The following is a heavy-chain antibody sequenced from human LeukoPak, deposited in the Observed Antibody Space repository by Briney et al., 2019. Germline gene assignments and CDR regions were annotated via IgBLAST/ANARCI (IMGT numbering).Heavy chain of an antibody. J-gene: IGHJ4*02. CDR3: ARESGYDIDFDY. CDR2: ISSSSSDI. D-gene: IGHD5-12*01. Sequence: GESLRLSCAASGFTFSNYSLNWVRQAPGKGLEWVSSISSSSSDIYYADSVKGRFTISRDNAKNSLYLQMNSLRAEDTAVYYCARESGYDIDFDYWGQGTLVTVSS. V-gene: IGHV3-21*01. CDR1: GFTFSNYS.